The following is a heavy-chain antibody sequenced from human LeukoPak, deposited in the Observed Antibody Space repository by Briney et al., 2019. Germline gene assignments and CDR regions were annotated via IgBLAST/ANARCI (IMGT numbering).Heavy chain of an antibody. V-gene: IGHV4-39*07. CDR1: RGFVSSSTYY. Sequence: SETLSLTCTVSRGFVSSSTYYWSWVRQPPGKGLEWIASIYYTGSTYYNPSLKSRVTISLDMSKNEFFLTMTSVTAADTAVYFCTAEKNGSPHYWGQGTQVTVSS. D-gene: IGHD2-8*01. CDR3: TAEKNGSPHY. CDR2: IYYTGST. J-gene: IGHJ4*02.